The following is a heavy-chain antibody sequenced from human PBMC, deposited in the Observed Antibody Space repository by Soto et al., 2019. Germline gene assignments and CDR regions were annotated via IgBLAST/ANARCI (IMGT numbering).Heavy chain of an antibody. CDR3: VRAQASWTYFNS. D-gene: IGHD1-1*01. J-gene: IGHJ4*01. CDR1: ADSVSSNSAT. V-gene: IGHV6-1*01. CDR2: TYYRSKWYN. Sequence: PSQTLSLTCGISADSVSSNSATWNWIRQSPSRGLEWLGRTYYRSKWYNDYAVFVQGRITINPDTSKNQFSLQLNSVTPEDTAVYYCVRAQASWTYFNSWGQGTLVTVSS.